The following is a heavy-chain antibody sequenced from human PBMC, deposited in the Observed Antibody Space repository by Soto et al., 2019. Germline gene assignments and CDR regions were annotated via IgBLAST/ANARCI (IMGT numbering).Heavy chain of an antibody. Sequence: QVQLVESGGGVVQPGRSLRLSCAASGFTFSSYGMHWVRQAPGKGLEWVAVISYDGSNKYYADSVKGRFTISRDNSKNTLYLQMNSLRAEDTAVYYCAKERALRNCSGGSCLMRADAFDIWGQGTMVTVSS. J-gene: IGHJ3*02. V-gene: IGHV3-30*18. CDR1: GFTFSSYG. CDR3: AKERALRNCSGGSCLMRADAFDI. CDR2: ISYDGSNK. D-gene: IGHD2-15*01.